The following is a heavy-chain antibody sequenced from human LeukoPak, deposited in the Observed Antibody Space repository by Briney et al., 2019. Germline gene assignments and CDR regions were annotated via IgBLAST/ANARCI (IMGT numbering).Heavy chain of an antibody. CDR3: ARKSSGYYPD. CDR1: GFTFSTYS. D-gene: IGHD3-22*01. Sequence: GGSLRLSCAASGFTFSTYSMNWVRQAPGKGLEWVSSISSSSSYIYYADSVKGRFTISRDNAKNSLYLQMDSLRAEDTAVYYCARKSSGYYPDWGQGTLVTVSS. V-gene: IGHV3-21*01. J-gene: IGHJ4*02. CDR2: ISSSSSYI.